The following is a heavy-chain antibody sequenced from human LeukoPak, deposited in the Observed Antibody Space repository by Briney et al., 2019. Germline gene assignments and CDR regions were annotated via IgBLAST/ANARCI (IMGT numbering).Heavy chain of an antibody. J-gene: IGHJ5*02. Sequence: GGSLRLSGAASGFTFSSYVMHWVRQAPGKGLEWVAVIWYDGSNKYYADSVKGRFTISRDISKNTIYLQMNSLRAEDTAVYHCAREAKLAGGYSGYDLDWFDPWGQGTLVTVSS. D-gene: IGHD5-12*01. V-gene: IGHV3-33*01. CDR3: AREAKLAGGYSGYDLDWFDP. CDR2: IWYDGSNK. CDR1: GFTFSSYV.